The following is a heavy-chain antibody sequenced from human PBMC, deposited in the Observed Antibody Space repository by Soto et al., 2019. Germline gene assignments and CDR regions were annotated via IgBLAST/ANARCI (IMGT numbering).Heavy chain of an antibody. CDR1: GGSISSYY. J-gene: IGHJ4*02. D-gene: IGHD6-13*01. CDR3: ARTPTRGSSVGHFDY. V-gene: IGHV4-4*07. CDR2: IYTSGST. Sequence: SETLSLTCTVSGGSISSYYWSWIRQPAGKGLEWIGRIYTSGSTNYNPSLKSRVTMSVDTSKNQFSLKLSSVAAADTAVYYCARTPTRGSSVGHFDYWGQGTLVTVSS.